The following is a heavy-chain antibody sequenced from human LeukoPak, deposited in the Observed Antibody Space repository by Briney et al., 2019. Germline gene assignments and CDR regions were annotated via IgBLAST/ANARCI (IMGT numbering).Heavy chain of an antibody. CDR3: ARGPGWNYFDY. Sequence: PGGSLRLSCAVSGFTVSIYYMTWVRQAPGKGLEWVSFIYRDGSANYTDSVKGRFTISRDNSKNTVYLQMNSLRAEDTAMYYCARGPGWNYFDYWGQGTLVTVSS. CDR1: GFTVSIYY. CDR2: IYRDGSA. J-gene: IGHJ4*02. D-gene: IGHD2-15*01. V-gene: IGHV3-66*01.